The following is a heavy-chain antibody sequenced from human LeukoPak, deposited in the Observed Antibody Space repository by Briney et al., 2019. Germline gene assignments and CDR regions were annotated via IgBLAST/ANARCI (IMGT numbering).Heavy chain of an antibody. D-gene: IGHD3-10*01. Sequence: GGSLRLSCAASGFTFSSYWMSWVRQAPGKGLEWVANIKNDGTEKYYVDSVKGRFTISRDNAKNSLYLQMNSLRAEDTAFYYCASDSGYYGSASCTDYWGQGTLVTVSS. V-gene: IGHV3-7*01. CDR3: ASDSGYYGSASCTDY. J-gene: IGHJ4*02. CDR2: IKNDGTEK. CDR1: GFTFSSYW.